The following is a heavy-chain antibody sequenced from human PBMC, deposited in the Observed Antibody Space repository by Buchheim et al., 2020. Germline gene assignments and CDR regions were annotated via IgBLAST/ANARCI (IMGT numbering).Heavy chain of an antibody. CDR2: MSIDGRDN. CDR1: GVSFSAYG. J-gene: IGHJ6*03. CDR3: AKGIGSYMNYYYYYYMDV. V-gene: IGHV3-33*03. D-gene: IGHD3-10*01. Sequence: QVELVESGGGVVQPGRSLRLSCAGSGVSFSAYGMHWVRQAPGKGLEWVAHMSIDGRDNDYADSVKGRFIISRDNSHNTLYLQMNSLRADDTAVYYCAKGIGSYMNYYYYYYMDVWGKGTT.